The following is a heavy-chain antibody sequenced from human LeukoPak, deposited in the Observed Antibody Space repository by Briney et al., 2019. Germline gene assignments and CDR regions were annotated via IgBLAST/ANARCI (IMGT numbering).Heavy chain of an antibody. CDR3: ARDSSGTQVFDL. CDR1: AFIISDNF. CDR2: IYRDGST. J-gene: IGHJ4*02. V-gene: IGHV3-53*01. Sequence: GGSLRLSCAASAFIISDNFMNWVRQAPGKGLELVSVIYRDGSTYYADSVKGRFTISRDNSKNTLYLQMNSLSAEDTAVYYCARDSSGTQVFDLWGPGTLVTVSS. D-gene: IGHD6-19*01.